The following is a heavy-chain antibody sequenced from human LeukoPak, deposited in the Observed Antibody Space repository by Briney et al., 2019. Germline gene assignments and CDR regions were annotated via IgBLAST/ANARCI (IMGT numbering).Heavy chain of an antibody. Sequence: SQTLSLTCTVSGGSISSGSYYWSWIRQPAGKGLEWIGRIYTRGSINYNPSLKSRVTISIDTSKNQFSLKLSSVTAADTAVYYCTRTSITMMGYYFDYWGQGSLVTVSS. V-gene: IGHV4-61*02. CDR2: IYTRGSI. D-gene: IGHD3-22*01. J-gene: IGHJ4*02. CDR1: GGSISSGSYY. CDR3: TRTSITMMGYYFDY.